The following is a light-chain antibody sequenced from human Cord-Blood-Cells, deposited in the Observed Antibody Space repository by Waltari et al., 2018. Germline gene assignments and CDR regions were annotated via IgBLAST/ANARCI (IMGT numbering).Light chain of an antibody. Sequence: DIQMTQSPSPLSASVGDRVTITCHASQDISNYLNWYQQKPGKPPKLLIYDASNLETGVPSRCSGRRSGTDFTVTISSLQPEDIATYYGEQYDNLLTVGGGTKVEIK. CDR3: EQYDNLLT. J-gene: IGKJ4*01. CDR1: QDISNY. V-gene: IGKV1-33*01. CDR2: DAS.